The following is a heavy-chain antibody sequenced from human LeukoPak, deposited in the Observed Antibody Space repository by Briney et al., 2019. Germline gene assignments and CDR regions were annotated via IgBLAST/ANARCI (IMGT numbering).Heavy chain of an antibody. CDR2: ISGSGGST. CDR3: AKDGYSGYDVYYFDY. D-gene: IGHD5-12*01. J-gene: IGHJ4*02. CDR1: GFTFSNYA. Sequence: GGSLRLSCAASGFTFSNYAMSWVRQAPGKGLEWVSAISGSGGSTYYADSVKGRFIISRDNSKNTLYLQMNSLRAEDTAVYYCAKDGYSGYDVYYFDYWGQGTLVTVSS. V-gene: IGHV3-23*01.